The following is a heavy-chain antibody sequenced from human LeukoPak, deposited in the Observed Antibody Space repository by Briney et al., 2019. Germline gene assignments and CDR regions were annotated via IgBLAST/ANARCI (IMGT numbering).Heavy chain of an antibody. CDR3: AVAGRGVGFDP. CDR1: GGSFSGYY. CDR2: INHSGST. D-gene: IGHD6-19*01. J-gene: IGHJ5*02. V-gene: IGHV4-34*01. Sequence: KPSETLSLTCAVYGGSFSGYYWSWIRQPPGKGLEWIGEINHSGSTNYNPSLKSRVTISVDTSKNQFSLELSSVTAADTAVYYCAVAGRGVGFDPWGQGTLVTVSS.